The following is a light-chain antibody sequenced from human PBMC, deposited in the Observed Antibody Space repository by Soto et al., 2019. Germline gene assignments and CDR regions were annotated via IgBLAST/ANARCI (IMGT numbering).Light chain of an antibody. CDR1: QSVSGW. J-gene: IGKJ4*01. CDR3: QQYDSYPLT. CDR2: DVS. Sequence: DIQMTQSPSTLSASVGATVTVTCRPSQSVSGWLAWYQQKPGKAPKFLIYDVSTLESGVPSRFSGSGSGTDFTLTISSLQPEDFATYYCQQYDSYPLTFGGGTKVDIK. V-gene: IGKV1-5*01.